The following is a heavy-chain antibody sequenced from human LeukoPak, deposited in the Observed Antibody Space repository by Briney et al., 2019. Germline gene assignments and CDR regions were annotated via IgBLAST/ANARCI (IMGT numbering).Heavy chain of an antibody. CDR2: INPSGGST. V-gene: IGHV1-46*01. Sequence: ASVKASCTASGYTFTSYSMHCVRQAPGQGLEWMGIINPSGGSTSYAQTFQGRVTMTRDMSTSTDYMELSSLRSEDTAVYYCARDNSVEDTAWWFDAWGQGSLVTVSS. CDR3: ARDNSVEDTAWWFDA. D-gene: IGHD4-23*01. CDR1: GYTFTSYS. J-gene: IGHJ5*02.